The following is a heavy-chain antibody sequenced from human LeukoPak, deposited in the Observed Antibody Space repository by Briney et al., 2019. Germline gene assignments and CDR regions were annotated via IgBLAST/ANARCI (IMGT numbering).Heavy chain of an antibody. CDR2: MNPNSGNT. CDR1: GYTFTSYD. CDR3: ARVSTCYDFWSAPRPLYYFDY. J-gene: IGHJ4*02. V-gene: IGHV1-8*01. Sequence: GASVKVSCKASGYTFTSYDINWVRQATGQGLEWMGWMNPNSGNTGYAQKFQGRVTMTRNTSISTAYMELSSLRSEDTAVYYCARVSTCYDFWSAPRPLYYFDYWGQGTLVTVSS. D-gene: IGHD3-3*01.